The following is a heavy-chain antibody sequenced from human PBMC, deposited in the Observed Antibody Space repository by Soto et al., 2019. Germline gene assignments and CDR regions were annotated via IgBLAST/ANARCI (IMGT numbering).Heavy chain of an antibody. CDR1: GFTLSSHW. J-gene: IGHJ4*02. V-gene: IGHV3-74*01. CDR3: ARDLGNYDRYDFDY. D-gene: IGHD1-7*01. CDR2: INSDGIRT. Sequence: EVQLVESGGGLVQPGGSLRLSCAASGFTLSSHWMHWVRQVPGKGLMWVSRINSDGIRTNYADSVKGRFTISRDNAKNTLYLQMNSLRAEDTAVYYCARDLGNYDRYDFDYWGQGTLVTVSS.